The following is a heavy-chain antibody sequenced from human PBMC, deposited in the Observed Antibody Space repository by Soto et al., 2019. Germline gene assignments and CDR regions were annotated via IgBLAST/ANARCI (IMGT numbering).Heavy chain of an antibody. CDR3: ARDQGVVITADNWFDP. CDR1: GGSITDNS. Sequence: PSETLSLTCTVSGGSITDNSLVWSRQPAGKGLEWVGRIYSSGGTNYNPSLKSRVTMSVDTSRNQFSLRLRSVTATDTAVYFCARDQGVVITADNWFDPWGQGTLVTVSS. V-gene: IGHV4-4*07. CDR2: IYSSGGT. D-gene: IGHD3-22*01. J-gene: IGHJ5*02.